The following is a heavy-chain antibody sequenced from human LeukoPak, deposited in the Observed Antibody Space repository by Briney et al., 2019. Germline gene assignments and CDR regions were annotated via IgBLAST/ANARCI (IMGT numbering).Heavy chain of an antibody. V-gene: IGHV3-11*03. D-gene: IGHD4-17*01. CDR3: ASGYGDPGYPFHI. Sequence: GGSLRLSCAASGFIFSDYYMSWNRQAPGKGLEWISYISISSTYTTYADSVKGRFTISRDNAKSSLYLQMNSLRADDTALYYCASGYGDPGYPFHIWGQGAMVTDSS. CDR2: ISISSTYT. CDR1: GFIFSDYY. J-gene: IGHJ3*02.